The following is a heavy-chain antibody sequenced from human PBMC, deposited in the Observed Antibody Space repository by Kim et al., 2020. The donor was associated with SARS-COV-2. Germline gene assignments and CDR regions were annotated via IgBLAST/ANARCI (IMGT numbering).Heavy chain of an antibody. J-gene: IGHJ3*02. V-gene: IGHV1-24*01. CDR3: ATDYPLSGRFDAFDI. Sequence: QKFQGRVTMTEDTSTDTAYMELSRLRSEDTAVYYCATDYPLSGRFDAFDIWGQGTMVTVSS. D-gene: IGHD1-26*01.